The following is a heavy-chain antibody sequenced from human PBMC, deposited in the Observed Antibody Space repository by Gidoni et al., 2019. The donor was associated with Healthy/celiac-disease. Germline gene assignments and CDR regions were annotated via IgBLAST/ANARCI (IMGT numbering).Heavy chain of an antibody. Sequence: QVQLVQSGAEVKKPGASVKVSCKASGYTFTGYYMHWLRQAPGQGLEWMGWINPNSGGTNYAKKYQGRITMTRDTSISTAYMELSRLRSDDTAVYYCANSIHDSQSLGYWGQGTLVTVSS. CDR3: ANSIHDSQSLGY. CDR2: INPNSGGT. V-gene: IGHV1-2*02. J-gene: IGHJ4*02. D-gene: IGHD1-1*01. CDR1: GYTFTGYY.